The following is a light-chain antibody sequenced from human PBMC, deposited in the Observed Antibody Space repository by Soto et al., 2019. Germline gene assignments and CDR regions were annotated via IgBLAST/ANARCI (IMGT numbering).Light chain of an antibody. CDR2: GPS. V-gene: IGKV3-20*01. CDR1: QSVSSNY. J-gene: IGKJ1*01. CDR3: QHFGSSPPWP. Sequence: ENVLTQFPGTLSLSPGERATLSCRASQSVSSNYLSWYQQKPGQAPRLLIYGPSSRAAGIPDRFRGSGSGTDFTLTISRLEPEDFAVYYCQHFGSSPPWPFGQGTKVEMK.